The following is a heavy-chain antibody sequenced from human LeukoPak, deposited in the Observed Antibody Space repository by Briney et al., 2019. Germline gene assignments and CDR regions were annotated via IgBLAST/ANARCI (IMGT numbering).Heavy chain of an antibody. CDR2: IRYDRSNE. D-gene: IGHD3-22*01. V-gene: IGHV3-30*02. CDR3: VSMIVVVNDYYYYMDV. J-gene: IGHJ6*03. CDR1: GFTFSHYG. Sequence: GGSLRLSCAASGFTFSHYGMHWVRQAPGKGLEWVAFIRYDRSNEYYADSVKGRFTISRDNSKNTLYLQMNSLRAEDTAVYYCVSMIVVVNDYYYYMDVWGKGTTVTVSS.